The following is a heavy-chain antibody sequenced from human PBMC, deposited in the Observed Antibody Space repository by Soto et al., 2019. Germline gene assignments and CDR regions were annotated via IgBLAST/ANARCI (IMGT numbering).Heavy chain of an antibody. CDR2: INPNSGGT. Sequence: ASVKVSCKASGYTFTGYYMHWVRQAPGQGLEWMGWINPNSGGTNYAQKFQGRVTMTRDTSISTAYMELSRLRSDDTAVYYCARESDILTGYYNVIRYYYGMDVWGQGTTVIVSS. CDR1: GYTFTGYY. V-gene: IGHV1-2*02. D-gene: IGHD3-9*01. CDR3: ARESDILTGYYNVIRYYYGMDV. J-gene: IGHJ6*02.